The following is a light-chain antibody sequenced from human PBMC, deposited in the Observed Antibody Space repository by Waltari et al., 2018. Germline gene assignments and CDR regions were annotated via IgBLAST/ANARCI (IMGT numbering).Light chain of an antibody. CDR3: QQYNSYSWT. CDR2: KAS. V-gene: IGKV1-5*03. J-gene: IGKJ1*01. CDR1: QSISSW. Sequence: DIQMTPSPSTRSASVGDRVTITCRASQSISSWLAWYQQKPGKAPKLLIYKASSFESGVPSRFSGSGSGTEFTLTISSLQPDDFATYYCQQYNSYSWTFGQGTKVEIK.